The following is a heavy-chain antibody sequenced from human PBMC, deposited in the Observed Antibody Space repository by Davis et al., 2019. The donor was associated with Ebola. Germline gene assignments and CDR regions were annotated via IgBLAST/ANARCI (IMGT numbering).Heavy chain of an antibody. CDR2: ILYSGST. CDR1: GASIRSSSHY. CDR3: ARWAGYCSGGSCWSVGGFDF. D-gene: IGHD2-15*01. J-gene: IGHJ4*02. V-gene: IGHV4-39*01. Sequence: MPSETLSLTCTVSGASIRSSSHYWGWIRQPPGKGLEWIGYILYSGSTYYNSSLKSRVTISVDTSNNQFSLKLTSVTAADTSVYYCARWAGYCSGGSCWSVGGFDFWGQGTLVTVSS.